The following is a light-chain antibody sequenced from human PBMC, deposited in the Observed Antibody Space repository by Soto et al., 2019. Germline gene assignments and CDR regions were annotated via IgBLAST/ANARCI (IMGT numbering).Light chain of an antibody. CDR3: QQYNSYPIT. CDR2: DAS. V-gene: IGKV1-5*01. Sequence: DLQMTQSPSTLSASVGARVTITCRASQSISSWLAWYQQKPGKAPKLLIYDASSLESGVPSRFSGSGSGTEGTITISSLQPDDVETYDGQQYNSYPITFGQGTRLEIK. CDR1: QSISSW. J-gene: IGKJ5*01.